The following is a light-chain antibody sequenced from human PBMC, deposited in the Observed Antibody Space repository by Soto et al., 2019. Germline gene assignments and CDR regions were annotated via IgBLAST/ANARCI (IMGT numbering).Light chain of an antibody. Sequence: QSALTQPPSASGSPGQSVTISCTGTSSDIGDSNSVSWYQQHPGKAPKLMIYDVSKRPSGVPDRFSGSKSGNTASLTVSGLQAEDEADYYCSSYAGSNNYVFGTGNKVTVL. J-gene: IGLJ1*01. V-gene: IGLV2-8*01. CDR3: SSYAGSNNYV. CDR1: SSDIGDSNS. CDR2: DVS.